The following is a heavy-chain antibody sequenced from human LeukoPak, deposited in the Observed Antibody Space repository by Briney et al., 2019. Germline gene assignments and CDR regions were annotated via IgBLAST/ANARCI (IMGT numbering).Heavy chain of an antibody. Sequence: GGSLRLSCAASGFTFDDYGMSWVRQAPGKGLEWVSGINWNGGSTGYADSVKGRFTISRDNAKNSLYLQMNSLRAEDTALYYCARDSPGSIAAAQYGMDVWGQGTTATVSS. J-gene: IGHJ6*02. CDR3: ARDSPGSIAAAQYGMDV. D-gene: IGHD6-13*01. CDR1: GFTFDDYG. V-gene: IGHV3-20*04. CDR2: INWNGGST.